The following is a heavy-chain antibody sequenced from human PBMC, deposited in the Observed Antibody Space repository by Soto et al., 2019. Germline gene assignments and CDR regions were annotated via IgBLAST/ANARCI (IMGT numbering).Heavy chain of an antibody. Sequence: PSETLSLTCTVSGGSISSYSCTWIRQPPGKGLEWIGYISYSGSTNYNPSLKSRVTISLDTSKNHFSLKLTSVTAADTAVYYCARVPALFGLAPIGSCGKGHLVTASS. D-gene: IGHD3-3*01. CDR3: ARVPALFGLAPIGS. CDR1: GGSISSYS. CDR2: ISYSGST. V-gene: IGHV4-59*01. J-gene: IGHJ4*02.